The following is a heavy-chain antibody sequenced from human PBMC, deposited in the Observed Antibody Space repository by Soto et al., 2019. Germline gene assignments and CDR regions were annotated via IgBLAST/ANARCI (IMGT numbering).Heavy chain of an antibody. D-gene: IGHD3-9*01. Sequence: SETLSLTCTVSGGSISSGGYYWSWIRQHPGKGLEWIGYIYYNGDTHYNPSLKSRLSMSVDTSKNQFSLSLTSVTAADTAVYYCARRLDPDVWGQGTKVTVSS. V-gene: IGHV4-31*03. CDR3: ARRLDPDV. CDR1: GGSISSGGYY. CDR2: IYYNGDT. J-gene: IGHJ6*02.